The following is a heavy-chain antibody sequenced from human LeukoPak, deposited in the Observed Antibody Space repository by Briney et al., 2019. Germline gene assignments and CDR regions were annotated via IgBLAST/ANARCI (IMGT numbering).Heavy chain of an antibody. Sequence: GSLRLSCAASGFTCSTYVMSWVRQAPGKGLEWLSLILHNGDSTYYADSVKGRFTISRDNSKNTLYLQMNSLRAEDTAVYYCAKQSRSSGWYPIDYWGQGTLVTVSS. CDR3: AKQSRSSGWYPIDY. V-gene: IGHV3-23*01. CDR2: ILHNGDST. J-gene: IGHJ4*02. CDR1: GFTCSTYV. D-gene: IGHD6-19*01.